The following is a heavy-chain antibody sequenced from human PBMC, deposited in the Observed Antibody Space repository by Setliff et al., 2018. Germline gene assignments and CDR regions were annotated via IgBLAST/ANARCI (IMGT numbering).Heavy chain of an antibody. Sequence: PGGSLRLSCAASGFTFSSYAMHWVRQAPGKGLEYVSAISSNGGSTYYANSVKGSFTISRDNSKNTLYLQMGSLRAEDMAVYYCARVAASNWFDPWGQGTLVTVSS. CDR3: ARVAASNWFDP. J-gene: IGHJ5*02. CDR2: ISSNGGST. CDR1: GFTFSSYA. D-gene: IGHD6-25*01. V-gene: IGHV3-64*01.